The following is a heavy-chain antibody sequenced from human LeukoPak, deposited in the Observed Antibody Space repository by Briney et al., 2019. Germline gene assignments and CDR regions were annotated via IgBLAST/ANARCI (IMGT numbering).Heavy chain of an antibody. J-gene: IGHJ4*02. CDR3: AKPARTDYADY. CDR2: ISRSSAYI. CDR1: GFTFSSYA. Sequence: PGGSLRLSCAASGFTFSSYAMHWVRQAPGKGLEWVSSISRSSAYIYYADSVKGRFTISRDNAKNSLYLQMNSLRAEDTAVYYCAKPARTDYADYWGQGTLVTVSS. D-gene: IGHD1-14*01. V-gene: IGHV3-21*04.